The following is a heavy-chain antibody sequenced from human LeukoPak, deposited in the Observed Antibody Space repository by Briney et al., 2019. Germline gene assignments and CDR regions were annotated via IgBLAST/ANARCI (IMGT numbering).Heavy chain of an antibody. CDR2: TYYRSKWYK. CDR1: GDSVSSNSAT. Sequence: SQTLSLTCAISGDSVSSNSATWNWLRQSPSSGLEWLGRTYYRSKWYKYYAVSVKGRITINPDTSKNQFSLQLNSVTPEDTAVYYCARGPSYFQHWGQGTLVTVSS. V-gene: IGHV6-1*01. CDR3: ARGPSYFQH. J-gene: IGHJ1*01.